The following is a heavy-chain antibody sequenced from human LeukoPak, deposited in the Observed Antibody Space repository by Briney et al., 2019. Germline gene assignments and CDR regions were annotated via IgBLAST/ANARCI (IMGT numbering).Heavy chain of an antibody. CDR3: AREGSGSRPFDY. CDR1: GGSISSYY. V-gene: IGHV4-4*07. J-gene: IGHJ4*02. D-gene: IGHD3-10*01. CDR2: IYTSGST. Sequence: SETLSLTCTVSGGSISSYYWSWIRQPAGKGLEWIGRIYTSGSTNYNPSLKSRVTMSVDTSKNQFSLMLNSVTAADAAVYYCAREGSGSRPFDYWGREPWSPSPQ.